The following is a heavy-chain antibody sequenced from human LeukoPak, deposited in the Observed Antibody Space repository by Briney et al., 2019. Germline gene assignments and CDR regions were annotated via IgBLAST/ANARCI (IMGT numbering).Heavy chain of an antibody. J-gene: IGHJ4*02. CDR2: IYTSGST. CDR3: ARLSSYGYMFADY. Sequence: PSETLSLTCTVSGGSISSYYWSWVRQPPGKGLEWIGYIYTSGSTNYNPSLKSRVTISVDTSKSQFSLKLSSVTAADTAVYYCARLSSYGYMFADYWGQGTLVTVSS. D-gene: IGHD5-18*01. CDR1: GGSISSYY. V-gene: IGHV4-4*09.